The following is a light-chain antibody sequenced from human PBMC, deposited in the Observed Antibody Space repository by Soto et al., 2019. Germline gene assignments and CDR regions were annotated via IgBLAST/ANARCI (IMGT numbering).Light chain of an antibody. CDR3: SSYTSTSTPCV. Sequence: QSALTQPASVSGSPGQSITISCTGTSSDVGGYNYVSWYQLHPGKAPKLIIYEVSHRPSGASNHFSGYESGNTASLTISGLQAEDEADYYCSSYTSTSTPCVFGTGTKVTVL. V-gene: IGLV2-14*01. CDR1: SSDVGGYNY. CDR2: EVS. J-gene: IGLJ1*01.